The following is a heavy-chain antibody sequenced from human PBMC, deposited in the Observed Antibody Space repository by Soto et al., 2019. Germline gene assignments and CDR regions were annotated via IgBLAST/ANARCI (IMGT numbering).Heavy chain of an antibody. D-gene: IGHD2-2*01. CDR3: ARDRVLYCSSTSCYSNYYYMDV. J-gene: IGHJ6*03. V-gene: IGHV3-74*01. Sequence: EVQLVESGGGLVQPGGSLRLSCAASGFTFSSYWMHWVRQAPGKGLVWVSRINSDGSSTSYADSVKGRFTISRDNAKNTLYLQMNSLRGEDTAVYYCARDRVLYCSSTSCYSNYYYMDVWGKGTTVTVSS. CDR1: GFTFSSYW. CDR2: INSDGSST.